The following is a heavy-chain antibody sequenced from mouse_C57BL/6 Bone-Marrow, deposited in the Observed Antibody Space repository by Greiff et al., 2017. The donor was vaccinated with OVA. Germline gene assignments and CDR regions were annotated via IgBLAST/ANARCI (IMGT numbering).Heavy chain of an antibody. Sequence: VQLMESGAELVKPGASVKMSCKASGYTFTSYWITWAKQRPGHGLEWIGDIYPGSGSTNYNEKFKSKATLTVDTSSSTAYMQLSSLTSEDSAVYVCARGSGYGGRGYAMDYWGQGTSVTVSS. CDR1: GYTFTSYW. CDR3: ARGSGYGGRGYAMDY. J-gene: IGHJ4*01. CDR2: IYPGSGST. V-gene: IGHV1-55*01. D-gene: IGHD1-1*01.